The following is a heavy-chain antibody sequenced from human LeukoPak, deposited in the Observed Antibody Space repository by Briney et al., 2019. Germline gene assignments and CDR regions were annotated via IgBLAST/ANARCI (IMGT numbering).Heavy chain of an antibody. D-gene: IGHD2-8*01. CDR1: GFTFSSYA. CDR3: AKRVGGNNMLLYYMDV. Sequence: GGSLRLSCEATGFTFSSYAMSWVRQAPGKGLKWVSAFSGSGGSTYYADSVKGRYTISRDNSKNTLYLQMNSLRAEDTAVYYCAKRVGGNNMLLYYMDVWGKGTTVTVSS. V-gene: IGHV3-23*01. CDR2: FSGSGGST. J-gene: IGHJ6*03.